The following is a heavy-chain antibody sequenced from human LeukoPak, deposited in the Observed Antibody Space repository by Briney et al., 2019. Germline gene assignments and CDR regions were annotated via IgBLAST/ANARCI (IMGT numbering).Heavy chain of an antibody. J-gene: IGHJ4*02. Sequence: PSETLSLTCTVSGGSISSYYWSWIRQPPGKGLERIGYIYYSGSTNYNPSLKSRVTISVDTSKNQFSLKLSSVTAADTAVYYCARVPFIHSSSWYFDYWGQGTLVTVSS. V-gene: IGHV4-59*01. CDR2: IYYSGST. CDR1: GGSISSYY. CDR3: ARVPFIHSSSWYFDY. D-gene: IGHD6-13*01.